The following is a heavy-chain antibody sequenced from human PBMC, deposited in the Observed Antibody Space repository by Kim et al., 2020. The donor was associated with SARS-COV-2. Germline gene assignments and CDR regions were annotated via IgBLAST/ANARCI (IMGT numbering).Heavy chain of an antibody. V-gene: IGHV3-23*03. CDR2: IHSGGSDT. J-gene: IGHJ6*02. CDR3: AKNLGYYYGMDV. D-gene: IGHD3-16*01. CDR1: GFNFRSYV. Sequence: GGSLRLSCTASGFNFRSYVMSWVRQAPGKGLEWVSAIHSGGSDTFYADSVKGRFTISRDNSKSTLYLQMKSLRADDTAVYYCAKNLGYYYGMDVWGQGTTVIVSS.